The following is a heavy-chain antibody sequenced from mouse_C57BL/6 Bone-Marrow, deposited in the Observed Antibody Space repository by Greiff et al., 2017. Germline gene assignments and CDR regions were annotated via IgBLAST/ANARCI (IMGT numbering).Heavy chain of an antibody. CDR3: ASAYYSNYSAMDY. J-gene: IGHJ4*01. V-gene: IGHV2-9-1*01. Sequence: VKLLESGPGLVAPSQSLSITCTVSGFSLTSYAISWVRQPPGKGLEWLGVIWTGGGTNYNSAPKSRLSISKDNSKSQVFLKMNSLQTDDTARYYCASAYYSNYSAMDYWGQGTSVTVSS. D-gene: IGHD2-5*01. CDR1: GFSLTSYA. CDR2: IWTGGGT.